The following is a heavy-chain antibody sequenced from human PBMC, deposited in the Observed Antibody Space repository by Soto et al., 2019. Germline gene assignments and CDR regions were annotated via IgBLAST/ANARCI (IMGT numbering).Heavy chain of an antibody. D-gene: IGHD4-17*01. CDR2: IHGGGVTT. J-gene: IGHJ3*01. Sequence: GQFLESGGALVQPGGSLRLSCAASGFTFSSFAMMWLRQAPGRGLEWISAIHGGGVTTYYADSVKGRFTISRDDSKKTLYLQMNSLRAEDTAVYYCARDPNGDYVGAFDFWGQGTMVTVSS. CDR3: ARDPNGDYVGAFDF. CDR1: GFTFSSFA. V-gene: IGHV3-23*01.